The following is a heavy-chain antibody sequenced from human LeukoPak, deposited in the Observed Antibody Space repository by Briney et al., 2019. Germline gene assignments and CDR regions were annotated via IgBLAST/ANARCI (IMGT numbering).Heavy chain of an antibody. CDR1: GSSFTSYW. Sequence: GASLQISCKGFGSSFTSYWIGWVRQLPGKGLEWMGIIYPGDSDTRYSPSFQGQVTISADKSISTAYLQWSSLKASDTAMYYCARQAYYDSSGYSTIEDYWGQGTLVTVSS. J-gene: IGHJ4*02. CDR2: IYPGDSDT. CDR3: ARQAYYDSSGYSTIEDY. V-gene: IGHV5-51*01. D-gene: IGHD3-22*01.